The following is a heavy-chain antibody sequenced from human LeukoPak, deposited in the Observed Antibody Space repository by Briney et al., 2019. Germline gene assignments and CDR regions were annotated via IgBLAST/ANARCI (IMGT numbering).Heavy chain of an antibody. CDR2: MNPNSGNT. CDR1: GYTFTSYD. D-gene: IGHD2-2*01. CDR3: ARGVVPAAKVLSQGSYYYYYYMDV. Sequence: ASVKVSCKASGYTFTSYDINWVRQATGQGLEWMGWMNPNSGNTGYAQKFQGRVTMTRNTSISTAYMELSSLRSEDTAVYYCARGVVPAAKVLSQGSYYYYYYMDVWGKGTTVTVSS. J-gene: IGHJ6*03. V-gene: IGHV1-8*01.